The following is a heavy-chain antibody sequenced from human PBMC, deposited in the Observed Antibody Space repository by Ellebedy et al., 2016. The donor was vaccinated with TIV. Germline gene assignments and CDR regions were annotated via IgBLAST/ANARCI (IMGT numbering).Heavy chain of an antibody. J-gene: IGHJ4*02. CDR2: ISGSGGST. D-gene: IGHD3-9*01. V-gene: IGHV3-23*01. CDR3: ATDPLVLILTGYYFDY. Sequence: GGSLRLXCAASGFTFSSYAMSWVRQAPGKGLEWVSAISGSGGSTYYADSVKGRFTISRDNSKNTLYLQMNSLRAEDTAVYYCATDPLVLILTGYYFDYWGQGTLVTVSS. CDR1: GFTFSSYA.